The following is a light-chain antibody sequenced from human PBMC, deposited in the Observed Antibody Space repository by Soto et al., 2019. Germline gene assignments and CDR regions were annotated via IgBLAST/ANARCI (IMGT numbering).Light chain of an antibody. V-gene: IGLV2-8*01. CDR2: EVV. CDR3: KSYAGSNTYV. J-gene: IGLJ1*01. CDR1: KSDIGVYDF. Sequence: QSALTQPPSASGSPGQSVTISCTGTKSDIGVYDFVSWYQHHPGKAPRLIIYEVVQRPSGVPDRVSGSESGNTASLTVSGLQAADEADYFCKSYAGSNTYVFGSGTQLSVL.